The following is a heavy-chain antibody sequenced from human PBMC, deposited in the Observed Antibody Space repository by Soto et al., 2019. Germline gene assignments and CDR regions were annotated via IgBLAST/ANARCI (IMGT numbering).Heavy chain of an antibody. V-gene: IGHV3-30*03. CDR1: GFTFSNYG. CDR3: AGGWRWGDY. CDR2: ISYDGSNI. Sequence: QVQIVESGGGVVQPGRSLRLSCAASGFTFSNYGMQWVRQAPGKGLEWVAVISYDGSNIYYADSVKGRFTISRDNSKNTLLLEMNSLRNEDKAVDYCAGGWRWGDYWGQGTLVTVSS. J-gene: IGHJ4*02. D-gene: IGHD3-16*01.